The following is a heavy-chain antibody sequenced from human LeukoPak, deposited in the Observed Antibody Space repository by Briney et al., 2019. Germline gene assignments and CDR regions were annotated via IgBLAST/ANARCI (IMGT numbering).Heavy chain of an antibody. D-gene: IGHD6-19*01. J-gene: IGHJ4*02. CDR2: ISYDGSNK. CDR3: ARDRDSSGWYEGFDY. CDR1: GFTFSSSA. V-gene: IGHV3-30-3*01. Sequence: GRSLRLSCAASGFTFSSSAMHWVRQAPDKGLEWVAVISYDGSNKYYADFVKGRFTISRDNSKNTLYLQMNSLRADDTAVYYCARDRDSSGWYEGFDYWGQGTLVTVSS.